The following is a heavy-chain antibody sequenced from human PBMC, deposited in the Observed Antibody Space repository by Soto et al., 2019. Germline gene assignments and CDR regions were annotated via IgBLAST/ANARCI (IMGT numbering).Heavy chain of an antibody. J-gene: IGHJ3*02. V-gene: IGHV4-4*02. D-gene: IGHD6-19*01. CDR3: VRKGWDALDI. Sequence: SETLSLTCDVSGDSISSDKWWSWVRQSPGKGLEWIGEAYHSGRAHYNPSLNSRVTISVDYSKNQFTLKLSSVTAADTAVYYCVRKGWDALDIWGQGTVVT. CDR1: GDSISSDKW. CDR2: AYHSGRA.